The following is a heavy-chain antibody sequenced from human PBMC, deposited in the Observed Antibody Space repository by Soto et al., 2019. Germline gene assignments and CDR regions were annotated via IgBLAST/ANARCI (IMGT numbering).Heavy chain of an antibody. CDR1: GGSISSGGYY. J-gene: IGHJ4*02. CDR2: IYYSGST. Sequence: SETLSLTCTVSGGSISSGGYYWSWIRQHPGKVLEWIGCIYYSGSTYYNPSLKSRVTISVDTSKNQFSLKLSSVTAADTAVYYCARTYYYDSSGYYEYYFDYWGQGTLVTVSS. D-gene: IGHD3-22*01. V-gene: IGHV4-31*03. CDR3: ARTYYYDSSGYYEYYFDY.